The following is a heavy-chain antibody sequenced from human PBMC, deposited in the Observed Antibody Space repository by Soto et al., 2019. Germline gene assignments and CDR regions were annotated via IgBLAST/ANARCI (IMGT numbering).Heavy chain of an antibody. D-gene: IGHD2-15*01. CDR3: ARDFGYCSGGSCYRHVGIPDY. CDR2: INSDESST. CDR1: GFTFSSYW. Sequence: GGSLRLSCAASGFTFSSYWMHWVRQAPGKGLVWVSRINSDESSTSYADSVKGRFTISRDNAKNTLYLQMNSLRAEDTAVYYCARDFGYCSGGSCYRHVGIPDYWGQGTLVTVSS. V-gene: IGHV3-74*01. J-gene: IGHJ4*02.